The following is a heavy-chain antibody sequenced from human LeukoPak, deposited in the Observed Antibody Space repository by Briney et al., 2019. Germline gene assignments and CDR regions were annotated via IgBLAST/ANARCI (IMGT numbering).Heavy chain of an antibody. J-gene: IGHJ4*02. Sequence: SETLSLTCTVSGGSISSYYWSWIRQPPGKGLEWIGYIDYGGSTTYNSSLRSRVTMSVDTSKNQFSLNLNSVTAADTAMYYCGRLRGSAIDYWGQGTLVAVSS. CDR2: IDYGGST. CDR1: GGSISSYY. CDR3: GRLRGSAIDY. V-gene: IGHV4-59*01. D-gene: IGHD1-26*01.